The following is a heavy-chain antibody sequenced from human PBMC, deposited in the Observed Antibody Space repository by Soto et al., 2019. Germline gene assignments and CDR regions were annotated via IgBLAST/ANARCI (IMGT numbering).Heavy chain of an antibody. J-gene: IGHJ4*02. V-gene: IGHV3-23*01. CDR3: AKDRGAVVPATTY. Sequence: EVQLLESGGGLVQPGGSLRLSCAASGFTFSSYAMSWVRQAPGKGLEWVSTISGRGDSTYYVDSVKGRFTISRDNSGNTLYLQLNSLRVEDTAVYYCAKDRGAVVPATTYWGQGTLVTVSS. CDR2: ISGRGDST. D-gene: IGHD2-15*01. CDR1: GFTFSSYA.